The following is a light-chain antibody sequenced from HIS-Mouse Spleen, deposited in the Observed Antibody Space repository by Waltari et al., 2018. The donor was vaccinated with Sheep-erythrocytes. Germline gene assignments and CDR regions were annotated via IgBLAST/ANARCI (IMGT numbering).Light chain of an antibody. CDR2: AAS. J-gene: IGKJ2*01. CDR1: QGISSW. V-gene: IGKV1-12*01. Sequence: DIQLTQSPSSVSASVGDRVTITCRASQGISSWLAWYHQKPGKDPKHLLYAASSMQSGVASTLIGSGSGTDFTPTIISLQPDDVATYYCQQDNSIPYTFGQGTKLEIK. CDR3: QQDNSIPYT.